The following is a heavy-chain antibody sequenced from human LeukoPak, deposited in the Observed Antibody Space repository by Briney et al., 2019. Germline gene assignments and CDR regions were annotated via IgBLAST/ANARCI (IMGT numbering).Heavy chain of an antibody. D-gene: IGHD5-12*01. CDR3: AKGGAVGYLYYFDY. V-gene: IGHV3-9*01. Sequence: HPGGSLRLSCAASGFTFDDYARHWVRHAPGKGLEWVAGISWNSGSTGYADSVKGRFTISRDTAKNSLFLQMNSLKPEDTALYYCAKGGAVGYLYYFDYWGQGTLVTVSS. CDR2: ISWNSGST. CDR1: GFTFDDYA. J-gene: IGHJ4*02.